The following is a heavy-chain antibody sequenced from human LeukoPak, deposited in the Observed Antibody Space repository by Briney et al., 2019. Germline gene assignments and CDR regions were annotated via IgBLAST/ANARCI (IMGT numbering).Heavy chain of an antibody. V-gene: IGHV4-59*12. CDR3: ARGTSSGWYLDAFDI. CDR2: VSYSGST. D-gene: IGHD6-19*01. CDR1: GGSISSYY. J-gene: IGHJ3*02. Sequence: SETLSLTCSVSGGSISSYYWNWIRQPPGKGLEWIGYVSYSGSTNYNPSLKSRVTISVDTSKNQFSLKLSSVTAADTAVYYCARGTSSGWYLDAFDIWGQGTMVTVSS.